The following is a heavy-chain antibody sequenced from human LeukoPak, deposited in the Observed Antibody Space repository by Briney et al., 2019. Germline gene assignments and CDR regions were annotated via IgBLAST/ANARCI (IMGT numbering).Heavy chain of an antibody. Sequence: TGGSLRLSCAASGFTFSGSTVHWVRQASGKGLEWVGRIKSKTNKYATAYAASVKGRFTISRDDSKNTAYLQMNSLKTEDTAVYYCTRGGDSDYWGQGTLVTVSS. D-gene: IGHD2-21*02. CDR2: IKSKTNKYAT. V-gene: IGHV3-73*01. J-gene: IGHJ4*02. CDR3: TRGGDSDY. CDR1: GFTFSGST.